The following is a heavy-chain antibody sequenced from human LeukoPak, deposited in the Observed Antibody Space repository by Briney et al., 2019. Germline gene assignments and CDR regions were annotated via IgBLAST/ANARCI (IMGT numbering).Heavy chain of an antibody. CDR3: ARDLFPVTESATLITFDY. D-gene: IGHD2-15*01. V-gene: IGHV1-18*01. CDR2: ISAYNGNT. CDR1: GYTFTSYG. J-gene: IGHJ4*02. Sequence: GASVKVSCKASGYTFTSYGISWVRQAPGQGLEWMGWISAYNGNTNYAQKLQGRVTMTTDTSTSTAYMELRSLRSDDTAVYYCARDLFPVTESATLITFDYWGQGTLVTVSS.